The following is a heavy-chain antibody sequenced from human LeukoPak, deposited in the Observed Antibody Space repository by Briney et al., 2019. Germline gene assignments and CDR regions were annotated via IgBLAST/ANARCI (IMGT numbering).Heavy chain of an antibody. CDR1: GFTFSSYA. CDR2: ISGSGGST. D-gene: IGHD3-3*01. J-gene: IGHJ6*02. CDR3: ASLRITICGVDYGMDV. V-gene: IGHV3-23*01. Sequence: GGSLRLSCAASGFTFSSYAMSWVRQAPGKGLEWVSAISGSGGSTYYADSVKGRFTISRDNSKNTLYLQMNSLRAEDTAVYYCASLRITICGVDYGMDVWGQGATVTVSS.